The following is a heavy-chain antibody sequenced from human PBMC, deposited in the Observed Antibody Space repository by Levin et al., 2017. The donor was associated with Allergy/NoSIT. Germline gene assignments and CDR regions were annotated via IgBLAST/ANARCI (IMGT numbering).Heavy chain of an antibody. V-gene: IGHV3-23*01. J-gene: IGHJ3*01. CDR2: ITGGGFNT. CDR1: GFSISEYA. CDR3: AKKQGGTSGFSFDV. Sequence: GGSLRLSCAVSGFSISEYAMAWVRQAPGKGLEWVSEITGGGFNTYYGDSVKGRFTVSKDDSKDTLYLDLSSLRVEDTAVYYYAKKQGGTSGFSFDVWGQGTMVTVSS. D-gene: IGHD1-1*01.